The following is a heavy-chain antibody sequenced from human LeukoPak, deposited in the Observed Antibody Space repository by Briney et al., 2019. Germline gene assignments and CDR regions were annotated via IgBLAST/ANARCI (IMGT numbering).Heavy chain of an antibody. CDR2: ISGTGYNT. V-gene: IGHV3-23*01. J-gene: IGHJ4*02. Sequence: GGSLRLSCAASGFTFRNCAMSWVRQAPGKGLEWVSGISGTGYNTYYADSVKGRFTISRDNSKNTLYLQMNSLGAEDTAVYYCAKHVSGSSFYFDYWGQRTLVTVSS. CDR3: AKHVSGSSFYFDY. D-gene: IGHD3-10*01. CDR1: GFTFRNCA.